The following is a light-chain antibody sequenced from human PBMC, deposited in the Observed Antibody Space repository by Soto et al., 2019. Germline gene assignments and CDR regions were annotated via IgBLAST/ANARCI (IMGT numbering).Light chain of an antibody. CDR1: QDINVY. V-gene: IGKV1-39*01. CDR3: QHGDVAPYS. CDR2: SAS. J-gene: IGKJ2*03. Sequence: DIQLTQSPSSVSASVGDTVTITCRASQDINVYLNWYQQKPGEVPKLLIYSASTLHNGVPSRFTGSGSETEFTLTMTSLQPEDFATYYCQHGDVAPYSFGQGTKVDI.